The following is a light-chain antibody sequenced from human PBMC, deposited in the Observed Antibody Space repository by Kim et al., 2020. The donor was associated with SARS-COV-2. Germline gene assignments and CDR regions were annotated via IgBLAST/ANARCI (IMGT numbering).Light chain of an antibody. Sequence: PGQTAMVSCGGNSIGSKRVHWYQQKSGQAPVLVIYYDSDRPSGIPERFSGSNSGNTATLTISRVEAGDEADYYCQVWDSTSDHRVVFGGGTQLTVL. CDR2: YDS. V-gene: IGLV3-21*04. CDR3: QVWDSTSDHRVV. CDR1: SIGSKR. J-gene: IGLJ2*01.